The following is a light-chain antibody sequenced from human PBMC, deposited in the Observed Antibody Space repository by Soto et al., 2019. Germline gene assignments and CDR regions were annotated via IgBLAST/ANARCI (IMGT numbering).Light chain of an antibody. Sequence: DIVMTQTPLSSPVTLGQPASISCRSSQSLVHRDGNTYLSWLQQRPGQPPRLLVYKTSNRFSGVPDRFSGSGAGTDFTLKISRVEAEDVGVYYCLKVTQFPYTFGQGTKLEIK. V-gene: IGKV2-24*01. CDR1: QSLVHRDGNTY. CDR2: KTS. CDR3: LKVTQFPYT. J-gene: IGKJ2*01.